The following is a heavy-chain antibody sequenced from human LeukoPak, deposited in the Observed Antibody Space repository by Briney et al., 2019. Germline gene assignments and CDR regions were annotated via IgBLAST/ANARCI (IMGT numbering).Heavy chain of an antibody. V-gene: IGHV3-53*01. Sequence: GGSLRLSCAASGFTVSSNYMSWVRQAPGKGLERVSVLYNGGSTYYADSVKGRFTISRDNSKNTLYLQMNSLRAEDTAVSYCARLDFWSGYFFDYWGQGTLVTVSS. CDR3: ARLDFWSGYFFDY. CDR2: LYNGGST. CDR1: GFTVSSNY. D-gene: IGHD3-3*01. J-gene: IGHJ4*02.